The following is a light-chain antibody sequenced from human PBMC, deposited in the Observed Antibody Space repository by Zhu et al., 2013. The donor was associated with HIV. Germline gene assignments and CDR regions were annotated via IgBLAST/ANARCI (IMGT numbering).Light chain of an antibody. CDR2: DAS. V-gene: IGKV1-5*01. CDR1: QSISSW. Sequence: DIQMTQFPSTLSASIGDRVNITCRASQSISSWLAWYQQKPGKAPKFLIYDASTLNSGVPSRFIGSGSGTEFTLTIISLQPEDFATYYCLQSYLYPWTFGQGPRWKSN. J-gene: IGKJ1*01. CDR3: LQSYLYPWT.